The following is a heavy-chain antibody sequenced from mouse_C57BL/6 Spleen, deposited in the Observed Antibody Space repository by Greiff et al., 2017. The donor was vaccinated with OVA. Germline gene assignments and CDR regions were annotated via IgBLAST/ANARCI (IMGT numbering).Heavy chain of an antibody. D-gene: IGHD2-5*01. CDR3: ARSPYSNYEAWFAY. CDR2: LNPSNGGT. V-gene: IGHV1-53*01. CDR1: GYTFTSYW. J-gene: IGHJ3*01. Sequence: QVQLQQPGPELVKPGASVKLSCKASGYTFTSYWMHWVKQRPGQGLEWIGTLNPSNGGTNYNEKFKSKATLTVDKSYSTAYMQLSRLTSEDSAVYYCARSPYSNYEAWFAYWGQGTLVTVSA.